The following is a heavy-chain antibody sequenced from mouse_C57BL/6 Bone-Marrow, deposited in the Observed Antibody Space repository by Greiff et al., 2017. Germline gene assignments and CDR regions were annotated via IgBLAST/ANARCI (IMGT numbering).Heavy chain of an antibody. Sequence: VQLQQSGAELVRPGASVKLSCTASGFNIKDDYMHWVKQRPEQGLEWIGWIDSENGDTEYASKFQGEATITADTSSNTAYLQLSSLTSEDTAVYYCTSYLLWKARDYWGQGTSVTVSS. CDR3: TSYLLWKARDY. D-gene: IGHD2-1*01. CDR1: GFNIKDDY. V-gene: IGHV14-4*01. CDR2: IDSENGDT. J-gene: IGHJ4*01.